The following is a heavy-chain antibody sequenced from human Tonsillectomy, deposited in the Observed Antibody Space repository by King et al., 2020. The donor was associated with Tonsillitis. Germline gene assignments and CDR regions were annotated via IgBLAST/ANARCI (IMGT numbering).Heavy chain of an antibody. CDR2: IYYSGST. D-gene: IGHD3-22*01. V-gene: IGHV4-31*03. CDR3: ARTSYYYDSSGSLYYFDY. Sequence: QMQLQESGPGLVKPSQTLSLTCTVSGGSISSGGYYWSWIRQHPGKGLEWIGYIYYSGSTYYNPSLKSRVTISVDTSKNQFSLKLSSVTAADTAVYYCARTSYYYDSSGSLYYFDYWGQGTLVTVSS. J-gene: IGHJ4*02. CDR1: GGSISSGGYY.